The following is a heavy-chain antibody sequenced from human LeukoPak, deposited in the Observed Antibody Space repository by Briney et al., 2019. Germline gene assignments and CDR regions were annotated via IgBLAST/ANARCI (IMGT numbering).Heavy chain of an antibody. V-gene: IGHV3-30*18. CDR1: GFTFGSYG. CDR3: AKDRRGYSYGCVDY. CDR2: ISYDGSNK. J-gene: IGHJ4*02. D-gene: IGHD5-18*01. Sequence: TGGSLRLSCAASGFTFGSYGMHWVRQAPGKGLEWVAVISYDGSNKYYADSVKGRFTISRDNSKNTLYLQMNSLRAEDTAVYYCAKDRRGYSYGCVDYWGQGTLVTVSS.